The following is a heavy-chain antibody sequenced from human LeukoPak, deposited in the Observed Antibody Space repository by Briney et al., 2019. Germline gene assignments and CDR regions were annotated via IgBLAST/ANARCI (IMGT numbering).Heavy chain of an antibody. Sequence: GGSLRLSCAASGFTFNINWMSWVRQAPGKGLEWVANIKEDGSEKYYVDSVKGRFTISRENAQKSLYLQMNSLRAEDTAVYYCAREWNWGQGTLVTVSS. CDR2: IKEDGSEK. V-gene: IGHV3-7*01. CDR3: AREWN. J-gene: IGHJ4*02. CDR1: GFTFNINW.